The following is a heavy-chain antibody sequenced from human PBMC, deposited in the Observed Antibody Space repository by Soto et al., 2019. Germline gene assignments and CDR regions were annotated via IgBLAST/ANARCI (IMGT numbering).Heavy chain of an antibody. V-gene: IGHV3-23*01. CDR3: AKDFTGPLALAP. J-gene: IGHJ5*02. D-gene: IGHD3-16*02. Sequence: PGGSRRRSCSASGFTFSSYAMSWVRQAPRKGLEWVSAISGSGDSTYYADSVKGRFTISRDNSKNTLYLQMNSLRAEDTAVYYCAKDFTGPLALAPWGQGTLVT. CDR2: ISGSGDST. CDR1: GFTFSSYA.